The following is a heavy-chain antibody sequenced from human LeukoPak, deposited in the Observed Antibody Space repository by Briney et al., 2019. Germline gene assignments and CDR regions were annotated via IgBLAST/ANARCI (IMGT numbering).Heavy chain of an antibody. V-gene: IGHV3-30*02. CDR3: AKRGFLEWFPYYFDY. J-gene: IGHJ4*02. CDR2: IRYDGSNK. Sequence: GGSLRLSCAASGFTFSSYGMHWVRQAPGKGLEWVAFIRYDGSNKYYADSVKGRFTISRDNSKNTLYLQMNSLRAEDTAVYYCAKRGFLEWFPYYFDYWGQGTLVTVSS. CDR1: GFTFSSYG. D-gene: IGHD3-3*01.